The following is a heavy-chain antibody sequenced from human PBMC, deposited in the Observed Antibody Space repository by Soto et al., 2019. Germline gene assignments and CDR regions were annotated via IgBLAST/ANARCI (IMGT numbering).Heavy chain of an antibody. D-gene: IGHD1-7*01. CDR3: ASRLGITGTGFDP. CDR2: IYYSGST. Sequence: SETLSLTCTVSGGSISSYYWSWIRQPPGKGLEWIGYIYYSGSTNYNPSLKSRVTISVDTSKNQFSLKLSSVTAADTAVYYCASRLGITGTGFDPWGQGTLVTVS. J-gene: IGHJ5*02. CDR1: GGSISSYY. V-gene: IGHV4-59*01.